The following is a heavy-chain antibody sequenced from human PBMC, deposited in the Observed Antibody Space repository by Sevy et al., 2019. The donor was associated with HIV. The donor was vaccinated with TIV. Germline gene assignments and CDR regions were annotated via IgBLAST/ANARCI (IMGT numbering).Heavy chain of an antibody. V-gene: IGHV3-7*01. CDR2: MNQDGTER. CDR3: VREGLGGFSYSLDC. J-gene: IGHJ4*02. Sequence: GGSLRLSCEASGFSFKDAWMSWVRQAPGKGLEWVATMNQDGTERDYVDSVKGRFTISRDNTKTSLFLQMNSLSAEDTGVYYCVREGLGGFSYSLDCWGQGTLVTVSS. D-gene: IGHD3-16*01. CDR1: GFSFKDAW.